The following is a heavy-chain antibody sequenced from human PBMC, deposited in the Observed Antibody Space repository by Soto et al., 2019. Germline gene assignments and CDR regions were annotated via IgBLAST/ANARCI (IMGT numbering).Heavy chain of an antibody. CDR3: AKDVEWGGSHVNHATDI. CDR2: I. CDR1: GFTFDDYA. D-gene: IGHD1-26*01. V-gene: IGHV3-9*01. J-gene: IGHJ3*02. Sequence: EMTLVESGGGLVQPGRSLRLSCAASGFTFDDYAVHWVRQAPGKGLEWVSGIDYADSVKGRFTISRDNAKNSLYLQMNSPTPEDTAFNNCAKDVEWGGSHVNHATDIWGQGTMVSVSA.